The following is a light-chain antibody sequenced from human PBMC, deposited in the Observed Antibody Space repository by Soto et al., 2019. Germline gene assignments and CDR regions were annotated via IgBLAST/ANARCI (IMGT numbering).Light chain of an antibody. CDR2: GAS. V-gene: IGKV3-20*01. J-gene: IGKJ1*01. CDR3: QQYGSSGT. CDR1: QSLSKS. Sequence: EIVLTQSPGTLSLSPGERATLSCRASQSLSKSLAWYQQKPGQAPRLLIDGASNRATGIPARFSGSGSGTDFTLTISRLEPEDFAVYYCQQYGSSGTFGQGTKVDIK.